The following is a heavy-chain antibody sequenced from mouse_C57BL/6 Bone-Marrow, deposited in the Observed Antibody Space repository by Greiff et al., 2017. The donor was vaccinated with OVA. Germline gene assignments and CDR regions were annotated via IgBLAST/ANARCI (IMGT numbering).Heavy chain of an antibody. Sequence: VKLMESGPELVKPGASVKISCKASGYAFSSSWMNWVKQRPGKGLEWIGRIYPGDGDTNYNGKFKGKATLTADKSSSTAYMQLSSLTSEDSAVYFCAKDGYYPYYYAMDYWGQGTSVTVSS. CDR2: IYPGDGDT. J-gene: IGHJ4*01. CDR3: AKDGYYPYYYAMDY. D-gene: IGHD2-3*01. V-gene: IGHV1-82*01. CDR1: GYAFSSSW.